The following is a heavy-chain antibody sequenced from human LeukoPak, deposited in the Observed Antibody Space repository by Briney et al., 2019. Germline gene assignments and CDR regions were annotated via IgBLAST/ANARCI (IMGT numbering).Heavy chain of an antibody. V-gene: IGHV1-18*01. J-gene: IGHJ4*02. Sequence: ASVKVSCKASGYTFTSYGISWVRQAPGHGLEWMGWISTYNSKTNYVQKFQGRVTMTTDTSTSTAYMELRSLRSDDTAVYYCARDKSTSWYFFDYWGQGTLVTVSS. CDR2: ISTYNSKT. CDR1: GYTFTSYG. D-gene: IGHD2-2*01. CDR3: ARDKSTSWYFFDY.